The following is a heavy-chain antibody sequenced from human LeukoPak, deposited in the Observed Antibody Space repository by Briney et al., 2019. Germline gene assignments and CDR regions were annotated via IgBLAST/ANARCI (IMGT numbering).Heavy chain of an antibody. CDR1: GFTFSSYA. D-gene: IGHD6-19*01. V-gene: IGHV3-23*01. J-gene: IGHJ4*02. CDR2: ISDSGGNT. CDR3: AKGLGSSVWYMRVYFDY. Sequence: GGSLRLSCAASGFTFSSYAMSWVRQAPGKGLECVSAISDSGGNTYYADSVKGRFTVSRDNSKNTVFLQMNSLRAEDTAVYYCAKGLGSSVWYMRVYFDYWGPGNLVTVSS.